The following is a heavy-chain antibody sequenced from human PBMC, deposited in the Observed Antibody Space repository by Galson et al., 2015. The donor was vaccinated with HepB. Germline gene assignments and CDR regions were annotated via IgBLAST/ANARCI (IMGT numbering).Heavy chain of an antibody. J-gene: IGHJ6*02. D-gene: IGHD6-13*01. V-gene: IGHV7-4-1*02. CDR1: GYTFTSYA. CDR3: ARELHSSSWGRAYYYYGMDV. Sequence: SVKVSCKASGYTFTSYAMNWVRQAPGQGLEWMGWINTNTGNPKYAQGFTGRFVFSLDTSVSTAYQQISNLKAEDTAVYYCARELHSSSWGRAYYYYGMDVWCQGTTVTVSS. CDR2: INTNTGNP.